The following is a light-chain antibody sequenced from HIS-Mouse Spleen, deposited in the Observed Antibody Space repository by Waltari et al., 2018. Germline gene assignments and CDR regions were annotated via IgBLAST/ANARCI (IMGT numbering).Light chain of an antibody. CDR2: KDS. CDR3: QSADSSGTYHVV. CDR1: ALPKQY. J-gene: IGLJ2*01. Sequence: SYELTQPPSVSVSPGQTARITCSGDALPKQYAYWYQQKPVQAPVLVIYKDSERPSGIPGRFSGSSSGTTVTLTISGVQAEDEADYYCQSADSSGTYHVVFGGGTKLTVL. V-gene: IGLV3-25*03.